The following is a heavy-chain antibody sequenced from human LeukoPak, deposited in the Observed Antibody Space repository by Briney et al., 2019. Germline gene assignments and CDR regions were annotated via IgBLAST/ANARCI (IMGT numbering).Heavy chain of an antibody. J-gene: IGHJ4*02. CDR1: GLTFSNAW. CDR3: AKDVEQIWIHYFDY. V-gene: IGHV3-48*01. CDR2: ISSSSSTI. Sequence: GGSLRLSCAASGLTFSNAWMSWVRQAPGKGLEWVSYISSSSSTIYYADSVKGRFTISRDNAKNTVFLQMNSLRAEDTAVYYCAKDVEQIWIHYFDYWGQGTLVTVSS. D-gene: IGHD5-18*01.